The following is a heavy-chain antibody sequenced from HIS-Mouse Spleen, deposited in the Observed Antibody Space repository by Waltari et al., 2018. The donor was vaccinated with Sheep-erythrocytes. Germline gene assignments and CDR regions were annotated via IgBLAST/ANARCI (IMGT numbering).Heavy chain of an antibody. V-gene: IGHV4-31*03. J-gene: IGHJ6*02. D-gene: IGHD3-22*01. CDR2: IYYSGST. CDR3: AFSGYYYDSSGYPHYYYGMDV. Sequence: QVQLQESGPGLVKPSQTLSLTCTVSGGSISSGGYYWSWIRQHPGKGLEWIGYIYYSGSTYYNPSLKSRVTISVDTSKNQFSLKLSSVTAADTAVYYCAFSGYYYDSSGYPHYYYGMDVWGQGTTVTVSS. CDR1: GGSISSGGYY.